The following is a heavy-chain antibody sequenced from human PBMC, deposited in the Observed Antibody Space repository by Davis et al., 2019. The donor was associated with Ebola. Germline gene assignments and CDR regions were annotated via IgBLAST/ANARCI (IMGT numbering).Heavy chain of an antibody. CDR1: GGSISSSNW. V-gene: IGHV4-4*02. D-gene: IGHD4-11*01. Sequence: SETLSLTCAVSGGSISSSNWWRWVRQPPGKGLEWIGEIYHSGSTNYNPSLKSRVTISVDKSKNQFSLKLSSVTAADTAVYYCASFGIVYSNYEWNYYYGMDVWGQGTTVTVSS. CDR2: IYHSGST. CDR3: ASFGIVYSNYEWNYYYGMDV. J-gene: IGHJ6*02.